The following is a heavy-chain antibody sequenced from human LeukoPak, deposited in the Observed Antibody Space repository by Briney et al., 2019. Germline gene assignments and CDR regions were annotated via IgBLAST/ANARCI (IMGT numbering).Heavy chain of an antibody. Sequence: SVKVSCKASGGTFSSYAISWVRQAPGQGLEWMGRIIPIFGTANYAQKFQGRVTTTTDGSTSTAYMELSSLRSEDTAVYYCARGLHTSGYAFDIWGQGTMVTVSS. J-gene: IGHJ3*02. CDR1: GGTFSSYA. V-gene: IGHV1-69*05. D-gene: IGHD3-3*01. CDR2: IIPIFGTA. CDR3: ARGLHTSGYAFDI.